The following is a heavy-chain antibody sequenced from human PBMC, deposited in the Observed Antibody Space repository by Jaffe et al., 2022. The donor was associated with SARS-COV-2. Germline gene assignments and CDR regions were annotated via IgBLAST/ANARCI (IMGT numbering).Heavy chain of an antibody. CDR1: GNTFTKYP. J-gene: IGHJ3*02. V-gene: IGHV1-3*04. D-gene: IGHD3-22*01. CDR2: INTGNGNR. Sequence: QVHLMQSGTEVKNPGASVKVSCKASGNTFTKYPIHWVRQAPGQGLEWMGWINTGNGNRRYSDKFQDRVTITRDIFASTVYMELSSLRSEDTAVYYCARTDGDYYDRRSYYHDALDMWGQGTMVTVSS. CDR3: ARTDGDYYDRRSYYHDALDM.